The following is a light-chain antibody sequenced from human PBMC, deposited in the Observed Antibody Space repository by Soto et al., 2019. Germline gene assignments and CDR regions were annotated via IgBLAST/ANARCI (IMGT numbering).Light chain of an antibody. V-gene: IGLV2-14*01. CDR3: SSYTSSSTSYV. Sequence: QSALTQPASVSGSPGQSITISCTGTSSDVGGYNYVSWYKQHPGKAPKLMIYDVSNRPSGVSKRFSGSKSGNTASLTISGLQAEDEADYYCSSYTSSSTSYVFGTGTKVTVL. CDR2: DVS. J-gene: IGLJ1*01. CDR1: SSDVGGYNY.